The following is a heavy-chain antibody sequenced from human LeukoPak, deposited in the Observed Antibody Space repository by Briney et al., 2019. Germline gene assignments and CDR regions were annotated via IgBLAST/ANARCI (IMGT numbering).Heavy chain of an antibody. Sequence: SETLSLTCTVSGGSISSSSYYWGWIRQPPGKGLEWIGSIYYSGSTYYNPSLKSRVTISVDTSKNQFSLKLSSVTAADTAVYYCARLVVVAATGNDYWGQRTLVTVSS. J-gene: IGHJ4*02. CDR1: GGSISSSSYY. V-gene: IGHV4-39*01. CDR3: ARLVVVAATGNDY. CDR2: IYYSGST. D-gene: IGHD2-15*01.